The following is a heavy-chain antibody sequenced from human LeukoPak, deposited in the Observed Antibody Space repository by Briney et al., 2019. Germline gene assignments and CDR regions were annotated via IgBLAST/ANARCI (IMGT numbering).Heavy chain of an antibody. V-gene: IGHV3-21*01. D-gene: IGHD1/OR15-1a*01. CDR3: AKDSPSRTATTEVPVDY. J-gene: IGHJ4*02. Sequence: PGGSLRLSCAASGFSFRDYTMNWVRQAPGKGLEWVASISSSSSYIYFANSVRGRFSISRDNAKSSLYLQMNSLRAEDTAVYYCAKDSPSRTATTEVPVDYWGQGTLVTVSS. CDR1: GFSFRDYT. CDR2: ISSSSSYI.